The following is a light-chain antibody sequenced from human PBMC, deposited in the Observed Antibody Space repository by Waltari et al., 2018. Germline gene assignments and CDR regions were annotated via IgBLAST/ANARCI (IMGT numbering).Light chain of an antibody. J-gene: IGLJ2*01. Sequence: QSALTQPASVSGPPGQSLTISCTGASTDVGSYNLVSCSPQHPGKAPKLMIYEGSKRPSGVSNRFSGSKSGNTASLTISGLQAEDEADYYCCSYAGSSTPVVFGGGTKLTVL. CDR1: STDVGSYNL. CDR3: CSYAGSSTPVV. V-gene: IGLV2-23*01. CDR2: EGS.